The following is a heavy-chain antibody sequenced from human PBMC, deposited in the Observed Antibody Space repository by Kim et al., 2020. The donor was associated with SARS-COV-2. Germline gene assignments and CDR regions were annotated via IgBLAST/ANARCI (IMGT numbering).Heavy chain of an antibody. D-gene: IGHD3-10*01. Sequence: GSTYDNPSLKSRVTISVDTSKNQVSLKLSSVTAADTAVYYWAGGFGENDYWGQGTLVTVSS. V-gene: IGHV4-31*02. CDR3: AGGFGENDY. CDR2: GST. J-gene: IGHJ4*02.